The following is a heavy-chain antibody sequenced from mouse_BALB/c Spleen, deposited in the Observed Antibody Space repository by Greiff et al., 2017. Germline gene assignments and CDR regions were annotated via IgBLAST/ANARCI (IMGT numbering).Heavy chain of an antibody. D-gene: IGHD1-1*01. CDR3: ARFTTVVPFDY. CDR1: GYSITSDYA. J-gene: IGHJ2*01. Sequence: EVKLMESGPGLVKPSQSLSLTCTVTGYSITSDYAWNWIRQFPGNKLEWMGYISYSGSTSYNPSLKSRISITRDTSKNQFFLQLNSVTTEDTATYYCARFTTVVPFDYWGQGTTLTVSS. CDR2: ISYSGST. V-gene: IGHV3-2*02.